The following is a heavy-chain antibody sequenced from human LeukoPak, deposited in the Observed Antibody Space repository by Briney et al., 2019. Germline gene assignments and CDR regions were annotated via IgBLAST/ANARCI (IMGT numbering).Heavy chain of an antibody. J-gene: IGHJ4*02. D-gene: IGHD5-18*01. V-gene: IGHV4-38-2*01. Sequence: KPSETLSLTCDVSGGSISSGYYWGWIRQPPGKGLEYIGSISHTGSTYKSPSLQSRVTISVDTSNNQFSLKLSSVTAADTAVYYCARQSRYSYPLDYWGQGTLVTVSS. CDR3: ARQSRYSYPLDY. CDR2: ISHTGST. CDR1: GGSISSGYY.